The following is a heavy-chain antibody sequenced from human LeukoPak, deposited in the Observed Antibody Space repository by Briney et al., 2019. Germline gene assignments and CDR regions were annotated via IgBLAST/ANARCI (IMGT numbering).Heavy chain of an antibody. V-gene: IGHV1-18*04. D-gene: IGHD3-10*01. CDR2: ISAYNGDT. CDR3: ARDMVRGVDY. CDR1: GYTFSSYG. Sequence: GASVKVSCKASGYTFSSYGFNWVRQVPGQGLEWMGWISAYNGDTNYAQKFQGRVTMTTDTSTSTAYMELRSLRSDDTAVYYCARDMVRGVDYWGQGTLVTVSS. J-gene: IGHJ4*02.